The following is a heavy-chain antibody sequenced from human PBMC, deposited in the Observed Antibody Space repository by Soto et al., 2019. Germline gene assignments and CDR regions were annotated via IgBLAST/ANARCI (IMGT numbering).Heavy chain of an antibody. CDR3: AHYAPERFTFGGVIGNFDY. J-gene: IGHJ4*02. CDR2: IYWNDDK. V-gene: IGHV2-5*01. D-gene: IGHD3-16*02. Sequence: QITLKESGPTLVKPTQTLTLTCTFSGFSLSTSGVGVGWIRQPPGKALEWLALIYWNDDKRYSPSLKSRLTITKDTSKNHVVLTMTNMDPVDTATYYCAHYAPERFTFGGVIGNFDYWGQGTLVTVSS. CDR1: GFSLSTSGVG.